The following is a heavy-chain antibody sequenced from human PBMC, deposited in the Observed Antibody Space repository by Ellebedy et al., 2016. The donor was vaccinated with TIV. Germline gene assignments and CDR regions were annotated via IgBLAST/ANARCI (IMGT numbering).Heavy chain of an antibody. Sequence: MPSETLSLTCTVSGGSISNSDYYWDWIRKPPGKGLEWIGSIYYSGSTYYNPSLKSRVTLSVDTSTNQFSLNLSSVPAADTAVYYCARDPALPRGRFDPWGQGTLVTVSS. CDR2: IYYSGST. J-gene: IGHJ5*02. CDR3: ARDPALPRGRFDP. CDR1: GGSISNSDYY. V-gene: IGHV4-39*07.